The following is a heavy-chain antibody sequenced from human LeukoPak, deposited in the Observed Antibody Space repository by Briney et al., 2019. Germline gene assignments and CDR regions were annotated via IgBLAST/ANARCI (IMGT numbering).Heavy chain of an antibody. V-gene: IGHV3-7*01. CDR2: IKQDGSEK. CDR3: ARDLYYDSSGYYYGYYYYYGMDV. D-gene: IGHD3-22*01. J-gene: IGHJ6*02. Sequence: GGSLRPSCAASGFTFSSYWMSWVRQAPGKGLEWVANIKQDGSEKYYVDSVKGRFTISRDNAKNSLYLQMNSLRAEDTAVYYCARDLYYDSSGYYYGYYYYYGMDVWGQGTTVTVSS. CDR1: GFTFSSYW.